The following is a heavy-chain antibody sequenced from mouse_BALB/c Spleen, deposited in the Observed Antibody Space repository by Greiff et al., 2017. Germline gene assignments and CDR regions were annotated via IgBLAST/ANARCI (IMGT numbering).Heavy chain of an antibody. D-gene: IGHD1-2*01. CDR1: GYTFTDYA. CDR2: ISTYYGDA. V-gene: IGHV1S137*01. Sequence: QVQLKQSGAELVRPGVSVKISCKGSGYTFTDYAMHWVKQSHAKSLEWIGVISTYYGDASYNQKFKGKATMTVDKSSSTAYMELARLTSEDSAIYYCARSFITTATRAMDYWGQGTSVTVSS. CDR3: ARSFITTATRAMDY. J-gene: IGHJ4*01.